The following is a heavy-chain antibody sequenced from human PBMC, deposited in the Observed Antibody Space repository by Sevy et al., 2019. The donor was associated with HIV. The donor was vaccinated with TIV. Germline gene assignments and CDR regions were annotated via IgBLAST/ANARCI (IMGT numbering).Heavy chain of an antibody. CDR1: GCTLSKLS. D-gene: IGHD3-3*01. CDR2: FDPEDGET. J-gene: IGHJ6*02. Sequence: ASVKVSCMVSGCTLSKLSMHWVRQAPGKGPEWMGGFDPEDGETIYAQKFQGRVTMTEDTSTDTAYMEMSSRRSEDTAVYYCATLDFWSDYTLYGMDVWGQGTTVTVSS. V-gene: IGHV1-24*01. CDR3: ATLDFWSDYTLYGMDV.